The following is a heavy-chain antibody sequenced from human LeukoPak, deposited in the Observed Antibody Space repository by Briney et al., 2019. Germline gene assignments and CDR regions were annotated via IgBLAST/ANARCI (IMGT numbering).Heavy chain of an antibody. CDR1: GFTVSSNY. D-gene: IGHD6-6*01. J-gene: IGHJ4*02. CDR3: ARVSSSPGLDY. CDR2: IYSGGST. V-gene: IGHV3-53*01. Sequence: GGSLRLSCAASGFTVSSNYMSWVRQAPGKGLEWVSVIYSGGSTYYADSVKGRFTISRDNSKNTLYLQVNSLRAEDTAVYYCARVSSSPGLDYWGQGTLVTVSS.